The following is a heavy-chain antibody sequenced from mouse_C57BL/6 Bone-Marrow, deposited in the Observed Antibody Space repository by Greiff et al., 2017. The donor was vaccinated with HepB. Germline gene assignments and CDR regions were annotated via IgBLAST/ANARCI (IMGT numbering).Heavy chain of an antibody. CDR1: GYTFTSYG. V-gene: IGHV1-81*01. CDR2: IYPRSGNT. J-gene: IGHJ2*01. Sequence: QVHVKQSGAELARPGASVKLSCKASGYTFTSYGISWVKQRTGQGLEWIGEIYPRSGNTYYNEKFKGKATLTADKSSSTAYMELRSLTSEDSAVYFCARYDSNLYYFDYWGQGTTLTVSS. D-gene: IGHD2-5*01. CDR3: ARYDSNLYYFDY.